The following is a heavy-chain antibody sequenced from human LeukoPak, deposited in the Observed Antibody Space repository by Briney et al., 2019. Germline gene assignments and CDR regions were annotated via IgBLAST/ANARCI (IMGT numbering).Heavy chain of an antibody. V-gene: IGHV1-18*01. CDR3: ARDLEMATPPYYFDY. D-gene: IGHD5-24*01. Sequence: ASVKVSCKASGYTFTSYGISWVRQAPGQGLEWMGWISGYNGNINYAQKLQGRVTMTTDTSTSIAYMELRSLRSDDTAVYYCARDLEMATPPYYFDYWGQGTLVTVSS. CDR1: GYTFTSYG. J-gene: IGHJ4*02. CDR2: ISGYNGNI.